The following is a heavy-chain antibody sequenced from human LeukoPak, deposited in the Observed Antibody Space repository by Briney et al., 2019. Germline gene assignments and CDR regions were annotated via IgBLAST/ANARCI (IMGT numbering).Heavy chain of an antibody. CDR2: INPNSGGT. Sequence: ASVKVSCKASGYTFTGYYMHWVRQAPGQGLEWMGWINPNSGGTNYAQKFQGRVTMTRDTSISTAYMELSRLRSDDTAVYYCARDYNVLGYGDLAAFDPWGQGTLVTVSS. D-gene: IGHD4-17*01. CDR1: GYTFTGYY. J-gene: IGHJ5*02. V-gene: IGHV1-2*02. CDR3: ARDYNVLGYGDLAAFDP.